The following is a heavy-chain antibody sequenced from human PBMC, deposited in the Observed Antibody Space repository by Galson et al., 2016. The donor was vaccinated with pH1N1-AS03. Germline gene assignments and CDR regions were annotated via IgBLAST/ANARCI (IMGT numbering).Heavy chain of an antibody. Sequence: SVKVSCKASGYSFSDYYIHWVRLAPGLGLDWMGRFNPSTGSTKYAQQFLGRFTMTRDTSISTAYMELSRLTSDDTAVYYCSRQPSFYDTTGLPDAFDIWGQGTTVTVSS. CDR2: FNPSTGST. CDR1: GYSFSDYY. D-gene: IGHD3-22*01. CDR3: SRQPSFYDTTGLPDAFDI. V-gene: IGHV1-2*06. J-gene: IGHJ3*02.